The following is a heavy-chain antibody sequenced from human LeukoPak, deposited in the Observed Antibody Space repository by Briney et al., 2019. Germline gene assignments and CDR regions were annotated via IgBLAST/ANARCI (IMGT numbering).Heavy chain of an antibody. CDR3: ARAEINTYGHLN. J-gene: IGHJ4*02. Sequence: PAGTLSFYCSASGFTYSSYWMHWVRQAPGMGLVWVSRINSDGSTTTYADSVKGRFTISRDNAKNTLYLQMNSLRVEDTAVYYCARAEINTYGHLNWGQGTLVTVSS. V-gene: IGHV3-74*01. CDR1: GFTYSSYW. CDR2: INSDGSTT. D-gene: IGHD5-18*01.